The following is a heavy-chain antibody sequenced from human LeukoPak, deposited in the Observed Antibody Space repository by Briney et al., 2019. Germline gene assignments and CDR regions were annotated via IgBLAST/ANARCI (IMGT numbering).Heavy chain of an antibody. CDR1: GFTFSSYG. J-gene: IGHJ4*02. CDR2: IRYDGSNK. Sequence: GGSLRLSCAASGFTFSSYGMHWVRQAPGKGLEWVAFIRYDGSNKYYADSVKGRFTISRDSSKNTLYLQMDTLRAEDTAEYYCAKWLRVATTYFDSWGQGVLVTVSS. V-gene: IGHV3-30*02. D-gene: IGHD5-24*01. CDR3: AKWLRVATTYFDS.